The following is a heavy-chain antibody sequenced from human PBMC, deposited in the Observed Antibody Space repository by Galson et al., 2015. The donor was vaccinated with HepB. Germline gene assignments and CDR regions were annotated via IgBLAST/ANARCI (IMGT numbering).Heavy chain of an antibody. CDR2: IWNDGSNK. D-gene: IGHD2-8*01. V-gene: IGHV3-33*08. CDR3: ARDCTNGVCSVDGMDV. CDR1: GFAFDTYG. Sequence: SLRLSCAASGFAFDTYGMHWVRQAPGKGLEWVAVIWNDGSNKYYADSVKGRFTISRDDSKNTLYLQMYSLRAEDTAVYYCARDCTNGVCSVDGMDVWGQGTTVTVSS. J-gene: IGHJ6*02.